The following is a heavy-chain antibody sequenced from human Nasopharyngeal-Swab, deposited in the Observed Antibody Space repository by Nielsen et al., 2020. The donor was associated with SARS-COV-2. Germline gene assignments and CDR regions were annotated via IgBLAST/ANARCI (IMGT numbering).Heavy chain of an antibody. D-gene: IGHD6-13*01. CDR2: IYYNGNT. Sequence: SETLSLTCTVSGDSIAYSTFYWGWIRQPPGKGLEWIGTIYYNGNTYQNPSLKSRPTLSVDKSKNPFSLQLSSVTAADTAVYYCVRSSSWYYFAYWAQGTQVTVSS. CDR1: GDSIAYSTFY. V-gene: IGHV4-39*01. J-gene: IGHJ4*02. CDR3: VRSSSWYYFAY.